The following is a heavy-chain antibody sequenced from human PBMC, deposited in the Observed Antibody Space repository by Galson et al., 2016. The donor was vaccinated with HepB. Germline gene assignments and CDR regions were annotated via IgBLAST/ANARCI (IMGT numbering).Heavy chain of an antibody. D-gene: IGHD3/OR15-3a*01. CDR2: IYYSGTT. CDR3: ARQVRAGLVSC. V-gene: IGHV4-39*01. Sequence: SETLSLTCTVSGGSISSSYYYWAWIRQPPGKGLEWIGSIYYSGTTYYNPSLQSRVTISVDTSRNQLSLRLSFVTAAATSLYSCARQVRAGLVSCWGRGTMVTVAS. CDR1: GGSISSSYYY. J-gene: IGHJ3*01.